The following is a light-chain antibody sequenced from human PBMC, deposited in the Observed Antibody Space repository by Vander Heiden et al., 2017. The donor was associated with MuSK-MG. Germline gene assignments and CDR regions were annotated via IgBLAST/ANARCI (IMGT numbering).Light chain of an antibody. J-gene: IGKJ2*01. Sequence: DIQMTQSPSSLSASVGDRVTITCRPSETTSNHLNWYQQKPGKAPKLLIYDASNLQSGVPSRFSGRGSGTDFTLTISSLQPEDFATYYCQQSYRAAPYTCGQGTKLEIK. CDR3: QQSYRAAPYT. V-gene: IGKV1-39*01. CDR2: DAS. CDR1: ETTSNH.